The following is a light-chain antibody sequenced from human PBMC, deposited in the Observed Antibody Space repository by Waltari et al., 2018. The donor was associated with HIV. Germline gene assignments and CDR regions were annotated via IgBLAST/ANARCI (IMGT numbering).Light chain of an antibody. J-gene: IGLJ2*01. CDR2: YKSDSDK. CDR1: SGLNVGASW. Sequence: QAVLTQPPSLSASPGASASLTCTLRSGLNVGASWQYWYQQKPGRPPPFLLRYKSDSDKYQGSGVPSRFSGSKDASVNAGILFISGLQSEDEADYYCMIWHSDTVIIGGGTKLTVL. V-gene: IGLV5-45*01. CDR3: MIWHSDTVI.